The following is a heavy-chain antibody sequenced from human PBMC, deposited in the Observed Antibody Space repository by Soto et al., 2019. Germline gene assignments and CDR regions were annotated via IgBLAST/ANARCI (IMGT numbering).Heavy chain of an antibody. CDR3: ARESFDSSGYQIDAFDI. CDR2: ISYDGSNK. D-gene: IGHD3-22*01. J-gene: IGHJ3*02. V-gene: IGHV3-30-3*01. Sequence: PGGSLRLSCAASGFTFSSYAMHWVRQAPGKGLEWVAVISYDGSNKYYADSVKGRFTISRDNSKNTLYLQMNSLRAEDTAVYYCARESFDSSGYQIDAFDIWGQGTMVTVSS. CDR1: GFTFSSYA.